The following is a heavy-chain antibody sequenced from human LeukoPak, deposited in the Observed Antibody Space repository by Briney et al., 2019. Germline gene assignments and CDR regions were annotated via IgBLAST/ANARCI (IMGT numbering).Heavy chain of an antibody. J-gene: IGHJ5*02. D-gene: IGHD3-3*01. CDR3: ARADRPVAPYYDQP. CDR2: ISSSSSYI. CDR1: GFTFSSYS. Sequence: GGSLRLSCAASGFTFSSYSMNWVRQAPGKGLEWVSSISSSSSYIYYADSVKGRFTISRDNAKNSLYLQMNSLRAEDTAVYYCARADRPVAPYYDQPWGQGTLVTVSS. V-gene: IGHV3-21*01.